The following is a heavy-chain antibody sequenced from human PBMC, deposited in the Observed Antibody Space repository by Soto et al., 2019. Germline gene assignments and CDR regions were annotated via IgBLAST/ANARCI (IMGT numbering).Heavy chain of an antibody. CDR2: IYSGGNT. V-gene: IGHV3-66*01. CDR1: GFTVSSSY. Sequence: PGGSLRLSCAASGFTVSSSYMAWVRQAPGKGLEWVSSIYSGGNTYYADSVQGRFTISRDNSKNTLYLQMNSLRAEDTGVYYCTTDRQYRPAYWGQGTLVTVSS. J-gene: IGHJ4*02. CDR3: TTDRQYRPAY. D-gene: IGHD3-16*02.